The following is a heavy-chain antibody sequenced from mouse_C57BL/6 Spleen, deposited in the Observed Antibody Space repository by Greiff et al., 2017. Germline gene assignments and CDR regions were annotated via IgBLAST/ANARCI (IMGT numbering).Heavy chain of an antibody. J-gene: IGHJ2*01. CDR1: GYTFTSYW. Sequence: QVQLQQPGAELVRPGSSVKLSCKASGYTFTSYWMHWVKQRPIQGLEWIGNIDPSDSETPYNQKFKDKATLTVDTSYSQAYLQLRRRALWDSAGYYCARGGYSNPPFDDWGQGTTLTVSS. D-gene: IGHD2-5*01. CDR2: IDPSDSET. V-gene: IGHV1-52*01. CDR3: ARGGYSNPPFDD.